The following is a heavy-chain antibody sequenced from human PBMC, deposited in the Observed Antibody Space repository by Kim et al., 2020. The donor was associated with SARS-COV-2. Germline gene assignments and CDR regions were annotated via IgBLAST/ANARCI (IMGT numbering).Heavy chain of an antibody. D-gene: IGHD3-10*01. V-gene: IGHV3-73*01. J-gene: IGHJ3*02. CDR2: IRSKANSYAT. CDR1: GFTFSDSA. CDR3: TRVPPDPASYYDAFDI. Sequence: GGSLRLSCAASGFTFSDSAMHWVRQASGKGLEWVGRIRSKANSYATAYGASVKGRSTISRDDSKNTAYLQMNSLKTEDTAVYYCTRVPPDPASYYDAFDIWGQGTMVTVSS.